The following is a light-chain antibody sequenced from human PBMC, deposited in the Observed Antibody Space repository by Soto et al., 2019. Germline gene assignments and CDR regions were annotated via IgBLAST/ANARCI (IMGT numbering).Light chain of an antibody. Sequence: DIQMTQSPSSLAGFVGGRRTITCRASQSVSGWLAWYQQKPGEAPKXXIYDASALPRGVPSRFSGSGSGTKFTLTIASLQTDDFATYYCQQYETFSGTFGPGTKVDIK. CDR3: QQYETFSGT. CDR1: QSVSGW. CDR2: DAS. V-gene: IGKV1-5*01. J-gene: IGKJ1*01.